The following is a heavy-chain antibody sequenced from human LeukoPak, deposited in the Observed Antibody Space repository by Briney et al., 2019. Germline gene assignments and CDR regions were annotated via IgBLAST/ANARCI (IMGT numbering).Heavy chain of an antibody. Sequence: PGGSLRLSCAASGFTFSSYWMNWVRQAPGKGLEWVANIKQDGSEEYYVDSVRGRFTISRDNAKNLLYLQMNSLRAEDTAVYYCARDLQCGGDCHYDALDIWGQGTLVTVSS. V-gene: IGHV3-7*01. J-gene: IGHJ3*02. CDR1: GFTFSSYW. CDR3: ARDLQCGGDCHYDALDI. CDR2: IKQDGSEE. D-gene: IGHD2-21*02.